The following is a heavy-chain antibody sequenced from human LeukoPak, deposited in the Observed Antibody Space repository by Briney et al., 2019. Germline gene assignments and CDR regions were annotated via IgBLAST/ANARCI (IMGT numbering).Heavy chain of an antibody. CDR1: GFTFSSYS. V-gene: IGHV3-21*06. D-gene: IGHD4-17*01. CDR2: ISSSSTYI. Sequence: PGGSLRLSCAASGFTFSSYSMNWVRQAPGKGLEWVSSISSSSTYIYYADSVKGRFTISRDNAKNSLYLQMNSLRAEDTAVYYCGTWTTVASYFDYWGQGNLVTVSS. CDR3: GTWTTVASYFDY. J-gene: IGHJ4*02.